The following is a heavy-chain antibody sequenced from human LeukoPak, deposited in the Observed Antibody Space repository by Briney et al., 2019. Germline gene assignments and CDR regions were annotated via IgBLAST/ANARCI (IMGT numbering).Heavy chain of an antibody. J-gene: IGHJ4*02. D-gene: IGHD2-2*01. CDR3: ARGPFGSCSSPSCYFFDY. Sequence: GRSLRLSCAASGFIFSGFAMQWVRQTPGKGLQWVAGISHDGDNDYYADSVMGRFTISRDNSKNTLYLQMNSLRADDTAVYFCARGPFGSCSSPSCYFFDYWGQGNLVTVSS. V-gene: IGHV3-30*04. CDR1: GFIFSGFA. CDR2: ISHDGDND.